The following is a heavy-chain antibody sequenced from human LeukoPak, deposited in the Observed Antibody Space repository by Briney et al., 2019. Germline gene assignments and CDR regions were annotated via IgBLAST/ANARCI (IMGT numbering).Heavy chain of an antibody. V-gene: IGHV1-2*02. CDR1: GYTFTGYY. Sequence: VASVKVSCKASGYTFTGYYMRWVGQAPGQGLEWMGWINPNSGVTGSAQKFQGRVTMTRDKSISTVYMELSRLTSEDTAVYFCARVGSSGWYHWFDPWGQGTLVTVSS. J-gene: IGHJ5*02. D-gene: IGHD6-19*01. CDR2: INPNSGVT. CDR3: ARVGSSGWYHWFDP.